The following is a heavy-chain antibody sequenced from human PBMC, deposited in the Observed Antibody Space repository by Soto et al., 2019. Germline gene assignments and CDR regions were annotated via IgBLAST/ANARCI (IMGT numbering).Heavy chain of an antibody. CDR1: GGSISSYY. V-gene: IGHV4-59*01. J-gene: IGHJ4*02. CDR3: ARTNYYDSSGYYLAY. D-gene: IGHD3-22*01. Sequence: QVQLQESGPGLMKPSETLSLTCTVSGGSISSYYWSWIRQPPGKGLEWIGYIYYSGSTNYNPSLKSRVTISVDTSKNQFSLKLSSVTAADTAVYYCARTNYYDSSGYYLAYWGQGTLVTVSS. CDR2: IYYSGST.